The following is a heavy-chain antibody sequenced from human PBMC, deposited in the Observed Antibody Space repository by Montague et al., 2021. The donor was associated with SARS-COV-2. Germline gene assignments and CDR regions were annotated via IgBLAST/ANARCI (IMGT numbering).Heavy chain of an antibody. J-gene: IGHJ4*02. CDR1: GFTFSSYD. V-gene: IGHV3-48*03. D-gene: IGHD2-8*01. Sequence: PLRLSCAASGFTFSSYDINWVRQAPEKGLEWVSYISSSGSTIYYADSVEGRFTISRDNAKNSLYLQMNSLRAEDTAVYYCASRAPTRIVLMVYAIGGYFDYWGQGTLVTVSS. CDR2: ISSSGSTI. CDR3: ASRAPTRIVLMVYAIGGYFDY.